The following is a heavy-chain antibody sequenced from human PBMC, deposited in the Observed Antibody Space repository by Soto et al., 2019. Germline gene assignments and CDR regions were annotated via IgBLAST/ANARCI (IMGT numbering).Heavy chain of an antibody. Sequence: SVKVSCKASGGTFSNHAISWVRQAPGQGPEWMGGIIPLSGTTNYVQKFQGRVTITADESMTTAYMELSSLRYEDTAVYYCARGPDRSGFYLFDYWGQGTLVTVSS. CDR3: ARGPDRSGFYLFDY. J-gene: IGHJ4*02. CDR2: IIPLSGTT. D-gene: IGHD3-22*01. V-gene: IGHV1-69*13. CDR1: GGTFSNHA.